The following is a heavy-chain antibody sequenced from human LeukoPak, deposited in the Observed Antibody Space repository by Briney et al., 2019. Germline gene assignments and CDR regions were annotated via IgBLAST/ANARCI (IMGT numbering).Heavy chain of an antibody. CDR1: GFTFSSYA. D-gene: IGHD6-13*01. CDR2: ISGSGGST. CDR3: AKDGSSWYKVLNYFDY. J-gene: IGHJ4*02. V-gene: IGHV3-23*01. Sequence: GGSLRLSCAASGFTFSSYAMSWVRQAPGKGLEWVLAISGSGGSTYYADSVKGRFTISRDNSKNTLYLQMNSLRAEDTAVYYCAKDGSSWYKVLNYFDYWGQGTLVTVSS.